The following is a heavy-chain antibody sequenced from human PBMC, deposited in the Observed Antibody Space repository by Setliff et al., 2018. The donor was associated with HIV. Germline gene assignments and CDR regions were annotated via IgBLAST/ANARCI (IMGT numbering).Heavy chain of an antibody. D-gene: IGHD1-7*01. CDR3: ARGDGTKYYYYYYMDV. J-gene: IGHJ6*03. CDR1: GGSFSGYF. Sequence: SETLSLTCSVSGGSFSGYFWSWIRQPPGKGLEWIGYICYSGSTNYNPSLTSRVTISVDTSRNQFSLKLTSVTAADTAIYYCARGDGTKYYYYYYMDVWGKGTTVTVSS. V-gene: IGHV4-59*01. CDR2: ICYSGST.